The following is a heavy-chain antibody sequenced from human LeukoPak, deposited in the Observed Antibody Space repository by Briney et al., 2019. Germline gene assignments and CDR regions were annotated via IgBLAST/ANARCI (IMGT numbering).Heavy chain of an antibody. D-gene: IGHD4-17*01. CDR1: GYTFTGYY. CDR2: INPNTGGT. V-gene: IGHV1-2*02. CDR3: ARGPTVTTYY. Sequence: ASVKVSCKASGYTFTGYYMHWVRQAPGKGLEWMGWINPNTGGTNYAQNFQGRVTMTRDTSISTAYMELSRLKSDDTAVYYCARGPTVTTYYWGQGTLVTVSS. J-gene: IGHJ4*02.